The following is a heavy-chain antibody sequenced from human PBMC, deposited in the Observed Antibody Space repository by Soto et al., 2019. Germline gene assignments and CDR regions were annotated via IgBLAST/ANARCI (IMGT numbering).Heavy chain of an antibody. CDR2: ISNSAV. CDR3: ARDQDWAFDY. CDR1: GFTFSSYS. V-gene: IGHV3-48*02. J-gene: IGHJ4*02. D-gene: IGHD2-15*01. Sequence: GGSLRLSCAASGFTFSSYSMNRVRQAPGKGLEWVSYISNSAVYYADSVKGRFTTSRDNAKNSLYLQMNSLRDEDTALYYCARDQDWAFDYWGQGTLVTVSS.